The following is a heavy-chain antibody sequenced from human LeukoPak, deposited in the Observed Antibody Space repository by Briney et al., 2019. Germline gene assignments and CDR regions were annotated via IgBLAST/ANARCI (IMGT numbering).Heavy chain of an antibody. J-gene: IGHJ4*02. CDR2: ISSSGSAI. Sequence: PGGSLGLSCAASGFTFSSYEMNWVRQAPGKGLEWVSYISSSGSAIYYADSVKGRFTISRDNAKNSLSLQMNSLRAEDSAVYYCARRMRLDFDYWGQGTLVTVSS. V-gene: IGHV3-48*03. CDR1: GFTFSSYE. CDR3: ARRMRLDFDY. D-gene: IGHD2-15*01.